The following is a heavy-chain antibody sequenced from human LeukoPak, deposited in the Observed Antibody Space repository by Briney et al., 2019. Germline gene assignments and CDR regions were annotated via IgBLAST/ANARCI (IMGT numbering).Heavy chain of an antibody. D-gene: IGHD6-19*01. J-gene: IGHJ4*02. CDR3: ARGLYSSGWTIY. CDR1: GYTLTGYY. V-gene: IGHV1-2*02. CDR2: INPNSGGT. Sequence: GASVKVSCKASGYTLTGYYMHWLRQAPGQGLEWMGWINPNSGGTNYAQKFQGRVTMTRGTSISTAYMELSRLRSDDTAVYYCARGLYSSGWTIYWGQGTLVTVSS.